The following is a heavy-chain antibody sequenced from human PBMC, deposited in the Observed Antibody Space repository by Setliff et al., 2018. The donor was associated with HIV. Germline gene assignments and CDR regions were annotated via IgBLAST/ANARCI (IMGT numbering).Heavy chain of an antibody. J-gene: IGHJ2*01. Sequence: SETLSLTCTVSGGSISGHYWSWIRQTPGKGLEFIAYIYYTGRDTNYNPPLKSRVTISVDTSKNQFSLTLRSVSAADTAVYYCAKLSHVDTSLGITYHHFDFWGRGTLVTVSS. CDR3: AKLSHVDTSLGITYHHFDF. CDR2: IYYTGRDT. CDR1: GGSISGHY. V-gene: IGHV4-59*11. D-gene: IGHD5-18*01.